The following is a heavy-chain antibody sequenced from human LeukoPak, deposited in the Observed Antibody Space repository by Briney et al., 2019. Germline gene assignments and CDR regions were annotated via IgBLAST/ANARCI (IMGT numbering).Heavy chain of an antibody. CDR3: ARLRRVCSSTSCRPLYYYYMDV. CDR1: GGSFSGYY. CDR2: INHSGST. D-gene: IGHD2-2*01. Sequence: SETLSLTCAVYGGSFSGYYWSWIRQPPGKGLEWIGEINHSGSTNYNPSLKSRVTISVDTSKNQFSLKLSSVTAADTAVYYCARLRRVCSSTSCRPLYYYYMDVWGKGTTVTISS. J-gene: IGHJ6*03. V-gene: IGHV4-34*01.